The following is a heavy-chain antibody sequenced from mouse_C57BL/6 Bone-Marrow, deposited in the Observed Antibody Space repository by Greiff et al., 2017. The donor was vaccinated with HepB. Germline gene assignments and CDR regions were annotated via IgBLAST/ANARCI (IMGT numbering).Heavy chain of an antibody. CDR1: GFTFSDYY. V-gene: IGHV5-16*01. D-gene: IGHD3-2*02. Sequence: EVKVVESEGGLVQPGSSMKLSCTASGFTFSDYYMAWVRQVPEKGLEWVATINYDGSSTYYLDSLKSRFIISRDNAKNILYLQMSSLKSEDTATYDCARGGSSGWNYFDYWGQGTTLTVSS. J-gene: IGHJ2*01. CDR3: ARGGSSGWNYFDY. CDR2: INYDGSST.